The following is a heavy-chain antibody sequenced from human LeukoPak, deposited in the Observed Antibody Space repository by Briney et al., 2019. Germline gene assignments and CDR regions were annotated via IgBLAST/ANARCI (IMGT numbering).Heavy chain of an antibody. CDR3: ARYLFSDFYFDH. CDR1: GFTFSTSA. V-gene: IGHV3-30*01. J-gene: IGHJ4*02. CDR2: ISIDGNNP. Sequence: GGSLRLSCAASGFTFSTSAVHWIRQAPGRGLEWVAVISIDGNNPNYADSVKGRFTISRDNSKNALYLQMTSLKTDDTAVYFCARYLFSDFYFDHWGQGTLVTVSS. D-gene: IGHD2-21*01.